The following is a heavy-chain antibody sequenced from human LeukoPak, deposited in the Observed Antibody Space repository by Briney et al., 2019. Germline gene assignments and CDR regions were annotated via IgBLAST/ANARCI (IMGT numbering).Heavy chain of an antibody. J-gene: IGHJ4*02. Sequence: PGGSLRLSCAASGFTFSNYGMHWVRQAPGKGLEWVTFISYDGSNKYYADSVRGRFTVSRDNSKNTLYLQMNSLRAEDTAVYYCARNLPGLPLDYWGQGTLVTVSS. CDR1: GFTFSNYG. D-gene: IGHD1-14*01. CDR2: ISYDGSNK. V-gene: IGHV3-30*03. CDR3: ARNLPGLPLDY.